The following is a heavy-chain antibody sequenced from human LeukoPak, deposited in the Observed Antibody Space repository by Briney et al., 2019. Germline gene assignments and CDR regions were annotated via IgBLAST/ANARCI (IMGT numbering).Heavy chain of an antibody. V-gene: IGHV1-18*03. CDR1: GSTFTSYG. CDR3: ARVYPPYEDFLSYRKAYYYYYMDV. D-gene: IGHD3-3*01. Sequence: ASVKVSCTASGSTFTSYGISWVRQAPGQGLEWMGWISAYNSNTNYAQKLQGRVTMTTDTSTSTAYMELRSLRSDDMAVYYCARVYPPYEDFLSYRKAYYYYYMDVWGKGTTVTVSS. CDR2: ISAYNSNT. J-gene: IGHJ6*03.